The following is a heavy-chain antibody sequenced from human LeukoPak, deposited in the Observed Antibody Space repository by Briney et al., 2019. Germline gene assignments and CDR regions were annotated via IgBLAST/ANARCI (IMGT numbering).Heavy chain of an antibody. CDR2: ISVSGNT. D-gene: IGHD4-23*01. V-gene: IGHV3-23*01. CDR1: GFTLSSYA. CDR3: ARDLLTVATLDY. Sequence: GGSLRLSCAASGFTLSSYAMSWVRQGPGKGLEWVSAISVSGNTYHADSVKGRFTISRDSSKNTLYLQMNSLRAEDAAVYYCARDLLTVATLDYWGQGTLVTVSS. J-gene: IGHJ4*02.